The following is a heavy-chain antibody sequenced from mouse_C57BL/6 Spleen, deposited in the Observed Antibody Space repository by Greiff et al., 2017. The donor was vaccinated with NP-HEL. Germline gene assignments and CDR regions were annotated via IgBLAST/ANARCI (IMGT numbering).Heavy chain of an antibody. V-gene: IGHV1-22*01. J-gene: IGHJ4*01. CDR1: GYTFTDYN. CDR3: ARGDEYGETRGSDYYAMDY. Sequence: EVQLQQSGPELVKPGASVKMSCKASGYTFTDYNMHWVKQSHGKSLEWIGYINPNNGGTSYNQKFKGKATLTVNKSSSTAYMELRSLTSGDSAVYYCARGDEYGETRGSDYYAMDYGGQGTSVTVSS. CDR2: INPNNGGT. D-gene: IGHD1-2*01.